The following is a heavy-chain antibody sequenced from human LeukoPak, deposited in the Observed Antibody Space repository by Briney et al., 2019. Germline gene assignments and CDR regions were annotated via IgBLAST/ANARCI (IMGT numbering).Heavy chain of an antibody. CDR2: ISSDGRVG. J-gene: IGHJ4*02. D-gene: IGHD3-9*01. Sequence: GGSLRLSCAASGFSFTSYEMNWVRQAPGKGLEWVSHISSDGRVGRYVDSVRGRFTMSRDNAKNLLFLQMNGLRVEDTAVYYCARGTLNGPFVISLDYWGQGALVTVSS. V-gene: IGHV3-48*03. CDR1: GFSFTSYE. CDR3: ARGTLNGPFVISLDY.